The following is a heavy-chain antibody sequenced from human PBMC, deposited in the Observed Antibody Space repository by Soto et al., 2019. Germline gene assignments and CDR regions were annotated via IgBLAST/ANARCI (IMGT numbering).Heavy chain of an antibody. D-gene: IGHD3-3*01. Sequence: PGGSLRLSCAASGFTCSDYYMSWVRQAPGKGLEWVAVISYDGSNKYYADSVKGRFTISRDNSKNTLYLQMNSLRAEDTAVYYCARDFEEYDFWSGFADYWGQGTLVTVSS. CDR2: ISYDGSNK. CDR1: GFTCSDYY. V-gene: IGHV3-30-3*01. CDR3: ARDFEEYDFWSGFADY. J-gene: IGHJ4*02.